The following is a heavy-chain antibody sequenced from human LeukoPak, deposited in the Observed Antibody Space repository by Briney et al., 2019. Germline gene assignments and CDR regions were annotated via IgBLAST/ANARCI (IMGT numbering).Heavy chain of an antibody. CDR2: IYYSGST. D-gene: IGHD2-21*01. CDR3: ARSQGIGYFDY. V-gene: IGHV4-59*01. CDR1: GGSISSYY. Sequence: SETLSLTCTVSGGSISSYYWSWIRQPPGKGLKWIGYIYYSGSTNYNPSLKSRVTISVDTSKNQFSLKLSSVTAADTAVYYCARSQGIGYFDYWGQGTLVTVSS. J-gene: IGHJ4*02.